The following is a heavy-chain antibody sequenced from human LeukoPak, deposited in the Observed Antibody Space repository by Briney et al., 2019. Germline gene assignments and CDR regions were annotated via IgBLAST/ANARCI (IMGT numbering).Heavy chain of an antibody. J-gene: IGHJ5*02. CDR2: INSDGSST. CDR3: ARGALIAPGDP. Sequence: GGSLRLSCAASGFTFSNYWMHWVRQAPGKGLVWVSRINSDGSSTTYADSVKGRFTISGDNAKKTLYLQMNSLRAEDTAVYYCARGALIAPGDPWGQGTLATVSP. V-gene: IGHV3-74*01. CDR1: GFTFSNYW. D-gene: IGHD3-16*01.